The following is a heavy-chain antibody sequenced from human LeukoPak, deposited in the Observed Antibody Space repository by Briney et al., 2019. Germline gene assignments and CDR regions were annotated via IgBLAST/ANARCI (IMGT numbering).Heavy chain of an antibody. J-gene: IGHJ4*02. Sequence: GGSLRLSCAASGFTFGDYAMSWFRQAPGKGLEWLGFIRSKAYGGTTEYAASVKGRFTISRDDSKSIAYLQMNSLKTEDTAVYYCTRDPSGGPAWSIGFDYWGQGTLVTVSS. CDR2: IRSKAYGGTT. CDR3: TRDPSGGPAWSIGFDY. V-gene: IGHV3-49*03. D-gene: IGHD2-8*02. CDR1: GFTFGDYA.